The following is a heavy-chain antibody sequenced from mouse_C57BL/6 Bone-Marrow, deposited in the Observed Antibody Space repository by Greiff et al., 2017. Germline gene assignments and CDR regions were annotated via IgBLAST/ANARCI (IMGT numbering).Heavy chain of an antibody. CDR1: GYTFTSYW. D-gene: IGHD2-4*01. J-gene: IGHJ3*01. CDR2: IHPNSGST. V-gene: IGHV1-64*01. Sequence: VQLQQPGAELVKPGASVKLSCKASGYTFTSYWMHWVKQRPGQGLEWIGMIHPNSGSTNYNEKFKSKATLTVDKSSSTAYMQLSSLTSEDSAVYYCARDGRLRRAWFAYWGQGTLVTVSA. CDR3: ARDGRLRRAWFAY.